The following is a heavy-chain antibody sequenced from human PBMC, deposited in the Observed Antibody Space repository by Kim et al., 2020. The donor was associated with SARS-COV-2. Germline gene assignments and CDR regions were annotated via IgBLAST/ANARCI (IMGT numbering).Heavy chain of an antibody. CDR3: ARGSPLYYYDILTGPDY. V-gene: IGHV3-48*03. CDR1: GFTFSSYE. Sequence: GGSLRLSCAASGFTFSSYEMNWVRQAPGKGLEWVSYISSSGSTIYYADSVKGRFTISRDNAKNSLYLQMNSLRAEDTAVYYCARGSPLYYYDILTGPDYWGQGTLVTVSS. J-gene: IGHJ4*02. D-gene: IGHD3-9*01. CDR2: ISSSGSTI.